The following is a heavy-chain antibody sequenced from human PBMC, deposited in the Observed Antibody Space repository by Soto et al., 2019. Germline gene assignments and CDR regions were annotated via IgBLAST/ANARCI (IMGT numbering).Heavy chain of an antibody. CDR1: RYNITGHP. CDR2: IKPNSGVT. CDR3: ARRKERSGPYFLDL. J-gene: IGHJ5*02. D-gene: IGHD1-26*01. V-gene: IGHV1-2*02. Sequence: GASVKVSCKASRYNITGHPMRWVRHYPRQGLEWMGWIKPNSGVTSSAQKFRGRINMTRNTSISTAYLELSSLRSDDSAVYFCARRKERSGPYFLDLWGQGTQVTVSS.